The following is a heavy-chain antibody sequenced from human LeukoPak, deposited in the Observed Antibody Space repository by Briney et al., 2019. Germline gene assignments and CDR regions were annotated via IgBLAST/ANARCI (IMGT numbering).Heavy chain of an antibody. V-gene: IGHV4-59*08. J-gene: IGHJ6*02. Sequence: PSETLSLTCTVSGGSISYYYWSWIRQPPGKGLEWIGYIYYSGSTNYNPSLKSRVTISVDTSKNQFSLKLSSVTAADTAVYYCARHRRIAAPVVYYYGMDVWGQGTTVTVSS. CDR2: IYYSGST. CDR3: ARHRRIAAPVVYYYGMDV. CDR1: GGSISYYY. D-gene: IGHD6-6*01.